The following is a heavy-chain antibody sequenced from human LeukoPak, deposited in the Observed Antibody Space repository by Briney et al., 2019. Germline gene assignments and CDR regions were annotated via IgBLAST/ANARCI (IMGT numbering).Heavy chain of an antibody. J-gene: IGHJ3*02. CDR1: GFNFNVYF. D-gene: IGHD1-26*01. CDR3: VRWDDSGKYVTAFDI. V-gene: IGHV3-7*03. Sequence: GGSLRLSCAASGFNFNVYFMSWVRQAPGKGLEWVANIKRDENVKYYLDSVKGRFTSSRDNAKNSLSLQMNSLRAEDTAIYYCVRWDDSGKYVTAFDIWGQGTMVTVSS. CDR2: IKRDENVK.